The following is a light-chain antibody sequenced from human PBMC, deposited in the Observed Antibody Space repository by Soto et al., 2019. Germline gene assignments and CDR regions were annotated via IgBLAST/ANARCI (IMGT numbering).Light chain of an antibody. J-gene: IGLJ1*01. CDR3: SSSTSSNTFV. CDR1: NSDVNY. CDR2: EVI. V-gene: IGLV2-14*01. Sequence: QSVLTQPASVSGAPGQSITISCIGTNSDVNYVSWHQQHPGKAPKLMIYEVINRSSGVSTRFSGSKSGNTASLTISGLQAEDEADYYCSSSTSSNTFVFGSGTKVTVL.